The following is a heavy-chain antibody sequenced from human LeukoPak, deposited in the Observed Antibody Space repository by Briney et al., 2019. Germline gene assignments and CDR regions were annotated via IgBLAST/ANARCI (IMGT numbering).Heavy chain of an antibody. Sequence: GGSLRLSCAASGFTFSSYSMNWVRQAPGKGLEWVSPISSSSSTYIHYADALKGRFTISRDNAKNSLFLQMNSLRAEDTAVYYCARKGATTSASHFDYWGQGTLVTVSS. V-gene: IGHV3-21*01. D-gene: IGHD1-26*01. J-gene: IGHJ4*02. CDR2: ISSSSSTYI. CDR3: ARKGATTSASHFDY. CDR1: GFTFSSYS.